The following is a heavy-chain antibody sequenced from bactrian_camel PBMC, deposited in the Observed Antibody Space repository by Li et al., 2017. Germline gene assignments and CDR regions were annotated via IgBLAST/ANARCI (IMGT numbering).Heavy chain of an antibody. Sequence: HVQLVESGGSSVQAGGSLRLSCAASAYTGGPFSMAWFRQAPGKEREGVAAIDNAGSATYTYAVQGRFTISKDSAKNTLYLQMNNLKPEDTAMYYCGTNKYCRGSACCNSDFSHWGQGTQVTVS. V-gene: IGHV3S6*01. D-gene: IGHD2*01. J-gene: IGHJ4*01. CDR1: AYTGGPFS. CDR2: IDNAGSAT. CDR3: GTNKYCRGSACCNSDFSH.